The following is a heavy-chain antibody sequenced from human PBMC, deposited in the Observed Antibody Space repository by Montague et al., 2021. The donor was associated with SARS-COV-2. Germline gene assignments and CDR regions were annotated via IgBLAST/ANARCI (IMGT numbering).Heavy chain of an antibody. J-gene: IGHJ6*02. CDR3: ARGINSAGSYYYHLDV. D-gene: IGHD2-21*01. CDR1: GGSITDINYY. Sequence: SETLSLTCTVSGGSITDINYYWGWIRQPPGKGLKWIGNIFHSGSTYYNPSLMSRVTISVDTSKKQFSLRLSSVTAADTAVYFCARGINSAGSYYYHLDVWGQGTTVTVSS. V-gene: IGHV4-39*07. CDR2: IFHSGST.